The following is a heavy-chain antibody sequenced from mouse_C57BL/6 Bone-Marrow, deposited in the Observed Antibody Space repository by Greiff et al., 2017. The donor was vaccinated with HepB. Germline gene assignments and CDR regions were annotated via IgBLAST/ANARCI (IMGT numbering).Heavy chain of an antibody. V-gene: IGHV1-55*01. CDR3: NYYGSSYWYFDV. CDR2: IYPGSGST. Sequence: QVHVKQPGAELVKPGASVKMSCKASGYTFTSYWITWVKQRPGQGLEWIGDIYPGSGSTNYNEKFKSKATLTVDTSSSTAYMQLSSLTSEDSAVYYCNYYGSSYWYFDVWGTGTTVTVSS. CDR1: GYTFTSYW. D-gene: IGHD1-1*01. J-gene: IGHJ1*03.